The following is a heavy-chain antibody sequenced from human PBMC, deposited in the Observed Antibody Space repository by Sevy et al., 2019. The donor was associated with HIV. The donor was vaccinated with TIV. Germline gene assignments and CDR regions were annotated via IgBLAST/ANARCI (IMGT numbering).Heavy chain of an antibody. D-gene: IGHD2-21*02. CDR2: ISYDGSKK. CDR3: ARDSPDCPCPNY. J-gene: IGHJ4*02. CDR1: GFIFSSYD. Sequence: GGSLRLSCAASGFIFSSYDMHWVRQAPGKGLEWVAVISYDGSKKYYADSVKGRLTISRDNSKNTLYLQMNTLTTEDTAVYYCARDSPDCPCPNYWGPGTLVTVSS. V-gene: IGHV3-30*03.